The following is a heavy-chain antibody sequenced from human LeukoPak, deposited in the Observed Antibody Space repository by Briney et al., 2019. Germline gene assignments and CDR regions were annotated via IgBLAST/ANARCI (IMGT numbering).Heavy chain of an antibody. Sequence: PGRSLRLSCAASGFTFSSYGMHWVRQAPGKGLEWVAVISYDGSNKYYADSVKGRFTISRDNSKNTLYLQMNSLRAEDTAVYYCAKDREPVALGESYGMDVWGQGTTVTVSS. J-gene: IGHJ6*02. CDR3: AKDREPVALGESYGMDV. V-gene: IGHV3-30*18. CDR2: ISYDGSNK. CDR1: GFTFSSYG. D-gene: IGHD6-19*01.